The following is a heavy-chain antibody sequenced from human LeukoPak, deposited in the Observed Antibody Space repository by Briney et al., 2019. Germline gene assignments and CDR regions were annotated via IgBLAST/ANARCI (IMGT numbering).Heavy chain of an antibody. CDR3: AKDLGYDYVWGEGNLYDY. V-gene: IGHV3-21*04. J-gene: IGHJ4*02. D-gene: IGHD3-16*01. Sequence: PGGSLRLSCAASGFTFSSYSMNWVRQAPGKGLEWVSSISSRSSYIYYADSVKGRSTISRDNSKNTLYLQMDSLRAEDTAVYYCAKDLGYDYVWGEGNLYDYWGQGALVTVSS. CDR2: ISSRSSYI. CDR1: GFTFSSYS.